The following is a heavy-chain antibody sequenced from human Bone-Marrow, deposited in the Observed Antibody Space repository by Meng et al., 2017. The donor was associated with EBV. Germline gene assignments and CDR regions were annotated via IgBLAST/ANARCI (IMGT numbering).Heavy chain of an antibody. J-gene: IGHJ6*02. V-gene: IGHV1-69*01. CDR2: IVPIFGTT. CDR3: ARDRGYGDYVSGMDV. Sequence: QVQLVQSGAEVKNPGSSVKVSCKASGGTFSSFAISWVRQAPGQGLEWMGGIVPIFGTTNYAQNFQGRVTITANESPSTAYMELSSLRSDDTAMYYCARDRGYGDYVSGMDVWGQGTTVTVSS. D-gene: IGHD4-17*01. CDR1: GGTFSSFA.